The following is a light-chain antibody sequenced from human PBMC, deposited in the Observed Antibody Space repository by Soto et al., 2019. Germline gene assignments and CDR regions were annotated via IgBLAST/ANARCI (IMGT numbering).Light chain of an antibody. CDR1: QSISYW. V-gene: IGKV1-5*03. CDR2: KTS. Sequence: DVQMTQSPPSLSASVGDRVTITCRASQSISYWLAWYQQKPGKAPKLLIYKTSSLDSGVPSRFSGSGSGTEFTLTISGLQADDFATYYCQQYDSYSGTFGQGTKVDIK. CDR3: QQYDSYSGT. J-gene: IGKJ1*01.